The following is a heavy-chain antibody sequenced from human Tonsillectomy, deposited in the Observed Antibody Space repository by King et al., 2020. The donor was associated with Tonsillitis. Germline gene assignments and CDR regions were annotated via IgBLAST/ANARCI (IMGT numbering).Heavy chain of an antibody. J-gene: IGHJ4*02. D-gene: IGHD6-19*01. CDR1: GFTFSTYS. Sequence: VQLVESGGGLVKPGGSLRLSCAASGFTFSTYSMNWVRQAPGKGLEWVSSISSSSSYIYYADSGKGRFTISRDNAKNSLYLQMNSLRAEDTAVYYCARERAGDSSFDYWGQGTLVTVSS. CDR2: ISSSSSYI. V-gene: IGHV3-21*01. CDR3: ARERAGDSSFDY.